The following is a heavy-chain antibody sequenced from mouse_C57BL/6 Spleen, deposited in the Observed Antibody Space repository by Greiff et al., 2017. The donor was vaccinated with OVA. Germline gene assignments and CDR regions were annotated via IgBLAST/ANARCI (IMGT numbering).Heavy chain of an antibody. J-gene: IGHJ4*01. CDR3: ARKSDVGAVDY. V-gene: IGHV2-2*01. CDR1: GFPLTSYG. CDR2: IWSGGST. Sequence: QVQLQQSGPGLVQPSQSLSITCTVSGFPLTSYGVHWVRQSPGKGLEWLGVIWSGGSTDYNAAFISGLSISKNNSKGQVFFKMNMLQADDTAKYYGARKSDVGAVDYWGQGTSVTVSS. D-gene: IGHD2-13*01.